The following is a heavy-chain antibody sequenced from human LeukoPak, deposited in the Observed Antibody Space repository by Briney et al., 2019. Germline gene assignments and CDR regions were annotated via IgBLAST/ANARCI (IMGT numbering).Heavy chain of an antibody. CDR1: GYTFTSYD. CDR2: LSPDSGNT. Sequence: ASVRVSCKASGYTFTSYDINWVRQAPGQGLEWLGWLSPDSGNTAYAQKFQGRVTMTRDTSISTVYMELTSLTSDDTAIFYCARTGMGGNVWIDSWGQGTLVTVSS. D-gene: IGHD1-26*01. CDR3: ARTGMGGNVWIDS. J-gene: IGHJ5*01. V-gene: IGHV1-8*01.